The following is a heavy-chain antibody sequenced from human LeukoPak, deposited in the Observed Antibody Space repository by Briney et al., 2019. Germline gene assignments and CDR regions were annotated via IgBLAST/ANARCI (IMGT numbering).Heavy chain of an antibody. CDR1: GGSISNYH. CDR2: VYYSGST. CDR3: ARCCSSTVCSDVGAFDI. Sequence: SETLSLTCTVSGGSISNYHWSWIRQPPGKGLEWIGYVYYSGSTKYNPSFKSRVTISVDTSKNQFSLNLSSVTAADTAVYYCARCCSSTVCSDVGAFDIWGQGTMVTVSS. J-gene: IGHJ3*02. D-gene: IGHD2-2*01. V-gene: IGHV4-59*01.